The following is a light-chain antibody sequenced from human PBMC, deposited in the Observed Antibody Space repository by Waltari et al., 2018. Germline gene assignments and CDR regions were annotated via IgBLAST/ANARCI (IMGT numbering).Light chain of an antibody. CDR3: QQRTNRPRMYT. V-gene: IGKV3-11*01. J-gene: IGKJ2*01. CDR1: QSLSSS. Sequence: EIVLTQSPGTLSLSPGERATLSCRASQSLSSSLAWYQQRPGQAPRLLIYDVSNRASGIPVRFSGSGSGTDFTLTISSLEPEDFAVYYCQQRTNRPRMYTFGQGTKLEI. CDR2: DVS.